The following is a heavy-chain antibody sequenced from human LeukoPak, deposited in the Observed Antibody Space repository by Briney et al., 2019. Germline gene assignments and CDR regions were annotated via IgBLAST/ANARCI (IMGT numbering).Heavy chain of an antibody. Sequence: GGSLRLSCAASGFTFSNYAMHWVRQAPVKGLEWVAVISYDGNNKYDAGSVNARFTISRDNSKNTLYLQMNSLRAEDTAVYYCARDRDRDIIGDGMDVWGKGTTVTVSS. CDR3: ARDRDRDIIGDGMDV. D-gene: IGHD2-15*01. CDR1: GFTFSNYA. J-gene: IGHJ6*04. CDR2: ISYDGNNK. V-gene: IGHV3-30*04.